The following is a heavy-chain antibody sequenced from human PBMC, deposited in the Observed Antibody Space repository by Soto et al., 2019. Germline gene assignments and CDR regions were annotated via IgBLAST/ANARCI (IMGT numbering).Heavy chain of an antibody. CDR1: GGSINTFY. D-gene: IGHD3-10*01. J-gene: IGHJ5*02. Sequence: SETLSLTCTVSGGSINTFYWSWVRQPAGKGLEWIGRIFSSGSTSFNPSLESRVAMSVDTSKNQLSLNLTSLTAADTAVYYCARGGTSGSAVYNWFDPWGQGTLVTVSS. CDR2: IFSSGST. V-gene: IGHV4-4*07. CDR3: ARGGTSGSAVYNWFDP.